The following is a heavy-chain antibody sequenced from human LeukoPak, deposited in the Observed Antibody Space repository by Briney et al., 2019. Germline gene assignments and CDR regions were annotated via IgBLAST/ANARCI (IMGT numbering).Heavy chain of an antibody. D-gene: IGHD6-13*01. Sequence: GASVKISCKASGYTFTSYGITWVRQAPGQGLEWMGWRSAYNGNTKYAQTLQGRVTMTTDTSTSTAYMELRGLRSDDTAVYYCARDHCSSCQLFDYWGQGTLVTVSS. J-gene: IGHJ4*02. CDR3: ARDHCSSCQLFDY. V-gene: IGHV1-18*01. CDR2: RSAYNGNT. CDR1: GYTFTSYG.